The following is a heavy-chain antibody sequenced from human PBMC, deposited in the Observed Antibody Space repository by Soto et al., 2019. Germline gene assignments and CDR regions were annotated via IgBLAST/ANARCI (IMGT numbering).Heavy chain of an antibody. V-gene: IGHV3-15*01. CDR3: TTGTTTIIRVDY. D-gene: IGHD3-10*01. Sequence: GGSLRLSCAASGFTFSNAWMSWVRQAPGKGLEWVGRIKSKTDGGTTDYAAPVKGRFSISRDDSKTTLFLQMNSLKTEDTAVYYCTTGTTTIIRVDYWGQGTLVTVSS. CDR2: IKSKTDGGTT. CDR1: GFTFSNAW. J-gene: IGHJ4*02.